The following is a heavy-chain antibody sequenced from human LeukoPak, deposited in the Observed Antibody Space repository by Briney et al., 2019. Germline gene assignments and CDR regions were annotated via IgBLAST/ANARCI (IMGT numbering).Heavy chain of an antibody. J-gene: IGHJ4*02. CDR1: GFTFSSDW. Sequence: GGSLRLSCAASGFTFSSDWMHWVRRAPGKGLGRVSGINSDGSSTSYADSVKGRFTISRDNDKNTLYLQMNSLRAEDTAVYYCAGGSGWNVDYWGQGTLVTVSS. V-gene: IGHV3-74*01. D-gene: IGHD6-19*01. CDR3: AGGSGWNVDY. CDR2: INSDGSST.